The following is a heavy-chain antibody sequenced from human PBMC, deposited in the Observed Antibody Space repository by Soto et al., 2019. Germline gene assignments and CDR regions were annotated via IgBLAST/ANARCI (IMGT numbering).Heavy chain of an antibody. CDR2: ISAYNGNT. CDR1: GYTFTGYG. CDR3: ARETPIGHWFDP. Sequence: ASVKVSCKASGYTFTGYGISWVRQAPGQGLEWMGWISAYNGNTNYAQKLQGRVTMTTDTSTSTAYMELRSLRSDDTAVYYCARETPIGHWFDPWGQGTLVTVSS. D-gene: IGHD3-22*01. J-gene: IGHJ5*02. V-gene: IGHV1-18*01.